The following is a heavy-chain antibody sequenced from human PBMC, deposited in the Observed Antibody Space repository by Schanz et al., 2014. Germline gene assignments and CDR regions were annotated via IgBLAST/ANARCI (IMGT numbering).Heavy chain of an antibody. Sequence: QVQLVQSGAEVKKPGASVKVSCKTSGYTFSTYAITWVRQAPGQGPEWMGWINTHTGNPTYAQGFTGRFVFSLDTSVSTAYLQISSLKADDTAVYYCAREDYLDSSGYSCGYWGQGTLVTVSS. D-gene: IGHD3-22*01. CDR3: AREDYLDSSGYSCGY. V-gene: IGHV7-4-1*02. CDR1: GYTFSTYA. CDR2: INTHTGNP. J-gene: IGHJ4*02.